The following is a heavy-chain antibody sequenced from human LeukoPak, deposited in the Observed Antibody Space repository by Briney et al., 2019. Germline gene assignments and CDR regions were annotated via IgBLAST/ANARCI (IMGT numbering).Heavy chain of an antibody. CDR1: GGSISSGTHY. J-gene: IGHJ6*02. CDR2: IYNTGSA. V-gene: IGHV4-31*11. D-gene: IGHD2-2*01. Sequence: PSQTLSLTCAVSGGSISSGTHYWNWIRQHPGQGLEWIGHIYNTGSAYYNPSLMSRVSISINTSENQFSLKLSSVTAADTAVYYCASTHCASPSCYSYYYSGLDVWGQGTTVIVSS. CDR3: ASTHCASPSCYSYYYSGLDV.